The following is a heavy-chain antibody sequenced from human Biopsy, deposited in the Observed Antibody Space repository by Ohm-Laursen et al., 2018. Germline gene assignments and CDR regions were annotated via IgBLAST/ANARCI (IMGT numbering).Heavy chain of an antibody. CDR1: GFTFNRTA. CDR2: IVVGGGNT. Sequence: SVKVSCKASGFTFNRTAMQWVRQARGQRLEWIGWIVVGGGNTNYAQKFQERVTITRDMSTSTAYMELSSLRSEDTAVYYCASRPNCGGGCSSGFDYWGQGTLVTVSS. D-gene: IGHD2-21*02. CDR3: ASRPNCGGGCSSGFDY. V-gene: IGHV1-58*02. J-gene: IGHJ4*02.